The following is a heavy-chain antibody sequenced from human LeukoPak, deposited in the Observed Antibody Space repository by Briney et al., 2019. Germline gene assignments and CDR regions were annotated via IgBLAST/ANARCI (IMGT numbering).Heavy chain of an antibody. Sequence: GGSLRLSCAASGFTSSSYAMSWVRQAPGKRLEWVSGIGDSGISTYYADSVKGRFTISRDNSKNTLYLQMNSLRAEDTAVYYCAKSSRVGSSGYYFPDAFDIWGQGTMVTVSS. CDR1: GFTSSSYA. V-gene: IGHV3-23*01. D-gene: IGHD3-22*01. CDR3: AKSSRVGSSGYYFPDAFDI. J-gene: IGHJ3*02. CDR2: IGDSGIST.